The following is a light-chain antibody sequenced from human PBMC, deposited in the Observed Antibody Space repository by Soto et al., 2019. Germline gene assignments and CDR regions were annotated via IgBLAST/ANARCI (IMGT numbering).Light chain of an antibody. CDR1: SSNVGSNF. CDR2: RND. V-gene: IGLV1-47*01. CDR3: ASWDHTLTGRWV. Sequence: QSVLTQPPSASGTPGQRVTISCSGSSSNVGSNFVYWYQQLPGAAPKLLIYRNDERPSGVPDRFSSSKSGTSSSLTITGLRSEDEGDYYCASWDHTLTGRWVFGGGTKVTVL. J-gene: IGLJ3*02.